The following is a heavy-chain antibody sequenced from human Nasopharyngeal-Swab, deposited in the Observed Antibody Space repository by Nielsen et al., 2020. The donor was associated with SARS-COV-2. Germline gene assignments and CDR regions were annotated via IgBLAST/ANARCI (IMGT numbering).Heavy chain of an antibody. V-gene: IGHV3-15*01. J-gene: IGHJ6*02. CDR2: IKSKTDGGTT. D-gene: IGHD4-17*01. Sequence: GGSLRLSCAASGFPFSNAWMNWVRQAPGKGLEWVGRIKSKTDGGTTDYAAPVKGRFTISRDDSKNTLYLQMNSLRTEDTAVYYCTTEYGDYNYYYYYVMDVWGQGTTVTVSS. CDR1: GFPFSNAW. CDR3: TTEYGDYNYYYYYVMDV.